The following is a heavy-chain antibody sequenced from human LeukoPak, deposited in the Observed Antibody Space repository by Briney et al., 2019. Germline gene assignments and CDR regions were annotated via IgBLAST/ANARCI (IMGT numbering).Heavy chain of an antibody. D-gene: IGHD1-26*01. CDR3: ARATVGATDY. CDR1: GFTFSNYW. J-gene: IGHJ4*02. Sequence: GGSLRLSCAASGFTFSNYWMSWVRQAPGKGLEWVAHINQDGSEEHYMDSVKARFIISRDNAKNSLSLQMDSLRAEDTAVYYCARATVGATDYWGQGTLVTVSS. V-gene: IGHV3-7*01. CDR2: INQDGSEE.